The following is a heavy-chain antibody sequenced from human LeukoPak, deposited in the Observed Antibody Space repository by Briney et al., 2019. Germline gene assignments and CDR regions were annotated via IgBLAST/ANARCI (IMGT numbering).Heavy chain of an antibody. CDR3: AKDRHYYYDSSGYRNWFDP. CDR2: ISGSGGST. J-gene: IGHJ5*02. CDR1: GFTFSSYA. Sequence: GGSVRLSCAASGFTFSSYAMSWVRQAPGKGLEWVSAISGSGGSTYYADSVKGRFTISRDNSKNTLYLQMNSLRAEDTAVYYCAKDRHYYYDSSGYRNWFDPWVPGTLVTVSS. D-gene: IGHD3-22*01. V-gene: IGHV3-23*01.